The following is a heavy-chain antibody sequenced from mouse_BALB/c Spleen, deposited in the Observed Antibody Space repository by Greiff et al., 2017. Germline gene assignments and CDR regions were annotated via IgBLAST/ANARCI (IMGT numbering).Heavy chain of an antibody. D-gene: IGHD2-14*01. CDR3: ARDYLAEYRYDDEQYAMDY. CDR2: IRNKANGYTT. Sequence: EVQGVESGGGLVQPGGSLRLSCATSGFTFTDYYMSWVRQPPGKALEWLGFIRNKANGYTTEYSASVKGRFTISRDNSQSILYLQMNTLRAEDSATYYWARDYLAEYRYDDEQYAMDYWGQGTSVTVSS. J-gene: IGHJ4*01. V-gene: IGHV7-3*02. CDR1: GFTFTDYY.